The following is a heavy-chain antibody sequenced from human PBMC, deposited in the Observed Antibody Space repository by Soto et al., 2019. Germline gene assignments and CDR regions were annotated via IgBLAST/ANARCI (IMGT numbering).Heavy chain of an antibody. V-gene: IGHV3-48*02. Sequence: PGGSLRLSCAASGFTFSSYSMNWVRQAPGKGLEWVSYISSSSSTIYYADSVKGRFTVSRDNAKNSLYLQMNSLRDEDTAVYYCARDVVVAAWNWFDPWXQGTLVTVSS. J-gene: IGHJ5*02. CDR3: ARDVVVAAWNWFDP. D-gene: IGHD2-15*01. CDR1: GFTFSSYS. CDR2: ISSSSSTI.